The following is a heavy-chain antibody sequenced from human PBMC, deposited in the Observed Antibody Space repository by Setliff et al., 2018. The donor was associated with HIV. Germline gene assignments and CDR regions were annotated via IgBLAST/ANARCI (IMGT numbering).Heavy chain of an antibody. Sequence: SETLSLTCTVSGDSINNYYWSWIRQPPGKELEWIGYVYSTGSTNSKSSLKSRVTISVDTSKNQFSLKLSSVTAADTAVYYCARVATGPESFDIWGQGTMVTVSS. CDR1: GDSINNYY. V-gene: IGHV4-59*01. D-gene: IGHD3-9*01. J-gene: IGHJ3*02. CDR2: VYSTGST. CDR3: ARVATGPESFDI.